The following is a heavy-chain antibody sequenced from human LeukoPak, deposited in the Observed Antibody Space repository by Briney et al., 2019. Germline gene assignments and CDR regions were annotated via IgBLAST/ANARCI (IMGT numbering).Heavy chain of an antibody. D-gene: IGHD5-12*01. CDR2: IYYSGST. V-gene: IGHV4-59*11. J-gene: IGHJ6*02. Sequence: SETLSLTCTVSSGSISSHYWSWIRQPPGKGLEWIGYIYYSGSTNYNPSLKSRVTISVDTSKNQFSLKLSSVTATDTAVYYCARDGDSGTYYYYYGLDVWGQGTPVTVSS. CDR3: ARDGDSGTYYYYYGLDV. CDR1: SGSISSHY.